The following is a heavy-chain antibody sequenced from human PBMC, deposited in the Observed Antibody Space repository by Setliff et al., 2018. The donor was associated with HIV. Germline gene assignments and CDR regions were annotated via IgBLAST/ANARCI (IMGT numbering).Heavy chain of an antibody. CDR3: ARAIRQTGTGDYFDY. J-gene: IGHJ4*02. CDR1: GYTFTGYA. V-gene: IGHV1-3*01. D-gene: IGHD1-1*01. Sequence: GASVVSCKASGYTFTGYAMHWVRQAPGQRLEWMGWINAGNGNTKYSQKFQGRVTITRDTSASTAYMELSSLRSEDTAVYYCARAIRQTGTGDYFDYWGQGTLVTVSS. CDR2: INAGNGNT.